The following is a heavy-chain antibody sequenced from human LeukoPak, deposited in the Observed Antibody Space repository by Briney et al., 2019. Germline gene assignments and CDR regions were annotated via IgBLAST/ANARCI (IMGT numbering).Heavy chain of an antibody. Sequence: SETLSLTCAVYGGSFSGYYWSWIRQPPGKGLEWIGKINHSGTTNYNPSLKSRVTMSVDTSKHQFSLHLTSVTAADTAVYYCARVPTYYYDSSGHDGPIDYWGQGTLVTVSS. D-gene: IGHD3-22*01. CDR3: ARVPTYYYDSSGHDGPIDY. J-gene: IGHJ4*02. V-gene: IGHV4-34*01. CDR2: INHSGTT. CDR1: GGSFSGYY.